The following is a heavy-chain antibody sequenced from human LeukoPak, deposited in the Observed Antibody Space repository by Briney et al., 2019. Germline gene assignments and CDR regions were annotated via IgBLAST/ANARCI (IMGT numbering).Heavy chain of an antibody. D-gene: IGHD3-22*01. Sequence: PSETLSLTCTVSGGSISSYYWSWIRQPPGKGLEWIGYIYYSGSTNYNPSLKSRVTISVDTSKNQFSLKLSSVTAADAAVYYRASLGGDYYDRGYYFDYWGQGTLVTVSS. J-gene: IGHJ4*02. CDR2: IYYSGST. CDR3: ASLGGDYYDRGYYFDY. CDR1: GGSISSYY. V-gene: IGHV4-59*01.